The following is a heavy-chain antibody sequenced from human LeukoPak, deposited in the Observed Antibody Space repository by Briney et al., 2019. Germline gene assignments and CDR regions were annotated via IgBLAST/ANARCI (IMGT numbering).Heavy chain of an antibody. J-gene: IGHJ3*02. CDR1: GFTFSSYA. V-gene: IGHV3-23*01. Sequence: HPGGSLRLSCAASGFTFSSYAMSWVRQAPGKGLEWDSAISGSGGSTYYADSVKGRFTISRDNSKNTLYLQMNSLRAEDTAVYYCAKVLSTVTAGFDAFDIWGQGTMVTVSS. CDR3: AKVLSTVTAGFDAFDI. CDR2: ISGSGGST. D-gene: IGHD4-11*01.